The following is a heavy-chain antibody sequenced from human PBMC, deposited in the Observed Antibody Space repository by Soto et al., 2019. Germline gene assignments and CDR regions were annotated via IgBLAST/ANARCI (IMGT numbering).Heavy chain of an antibody. Sequence: QVTLKESGPALVKPTEPLTLTCNVSGFSLSNTRMGVSWIRQPPGKALEWLAHIFSNDEKSYSTSLKSRLTISKDTSKSQVVLTMTNMDPVDTATYYCTRIVSILTWSYPEYWGQGTLVTVSS. J-gene: IGHJ4*02. CDR3: TRIVSILTWSYPEY. V-gene: IGHV2-26*01. CDR1: GFSLSNTRMG. CDR2: IFSNDEK. D-gene: IGHD1-26*01.